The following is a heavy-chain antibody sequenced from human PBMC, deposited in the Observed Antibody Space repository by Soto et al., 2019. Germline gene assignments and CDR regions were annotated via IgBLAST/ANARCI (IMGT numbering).Heavy chain of an antibody. J-gene: IGHJ6*02. D-gene: IGHD4-17*01. CDR2: MYHSGST. CDR1: GYSISSGYY. CDR3: GRFFYGKYAAYYYGMNV. Sequence: PSETLSLTCAVSGYSISSGYYWGWIRQPPGKGLEWIGNMYHSGSTYYNPSLKSRVTISVDSSKNQFSLNLSSVTAADTAVYYCGRFFYGKYAAYYYGMNVWGQGTRVTVSS. V-gene: IGHV4-38-2*01.